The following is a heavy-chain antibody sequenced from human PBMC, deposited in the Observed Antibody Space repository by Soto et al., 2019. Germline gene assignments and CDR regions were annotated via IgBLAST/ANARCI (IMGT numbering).Heavy chain of an antibody. CDR2: MYAGDSDT. V-gene: IGHV5-51*03. J-gene: IGHJ5*02. Sequence: GGSLKLSCKGSGYSFTSYWIGWVRQMPGKGLEWMGIMYAGDSDTRYSPSFQGQVTISADKSISTAYLQWSSLKDADTAMYYCARLLISGNRRWFDPWGQGTLVTVSS. CDR1: GYSFTSYW. D-gene: IGHD2-15*01. CDR3: ARLLISGNRRWFDP.